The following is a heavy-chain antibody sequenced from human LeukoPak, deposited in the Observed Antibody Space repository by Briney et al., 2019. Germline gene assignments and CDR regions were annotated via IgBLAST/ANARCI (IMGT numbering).Heavy chain of an antibody. Sequence: SVKVSCKASGYTFTSYAMNWVRQAPGQGLEWMGGIIPIFGTANYAQKFQGRVTITADESTSTAYMELSSLRSEDTAVYYCARTPSRLYYDSSGYYWAHDAFDIWGQGTMVTVSS. J-gene: IGHJ3*02. D-gene: IGHD3-22*01. CDR2: IIPIFGTA. CDR1: GYTFTSYA. V-gene: IGHV1-69*13. CDR3: ARTPSRLYYDSSGYYWAHDAFDI.